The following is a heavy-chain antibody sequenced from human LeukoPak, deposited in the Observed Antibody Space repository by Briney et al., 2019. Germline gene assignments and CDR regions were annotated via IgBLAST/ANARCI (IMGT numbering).Heavy chain of an antibody. Sequence: PGGSLRLSCAASGFTFSNYPMHWVRQAPGKGLEWVALISYDGSNKYYSDSVKGRFTISRDSSKNTLYLQMNSLRAEDTAVYYCARDGAPYSSSWYFDYWGQGTLVTVSS. J-gene: IGHJ4*02. CDR1: GFTFSNYP. D-gene: IGHD6-13*01. CDR2: ISYDGSNK. CDR3: ARDGAPYSSSWYFDY. V-gene: IGHV3-30-3*01.